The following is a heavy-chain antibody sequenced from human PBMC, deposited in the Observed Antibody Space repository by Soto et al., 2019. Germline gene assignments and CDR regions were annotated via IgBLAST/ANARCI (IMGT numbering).Heavy chain of an antibody. CDR1: GGSISSSNW. Sequence: SETLSLTCAVSGGSISSSNWWSWVRQPPGKGLEWIGEIYHSGSTNYNPSLKSRVTISVDKSKNQFSLKLSSVTAADTAVYYCARVSRGGGIDYYYYGMDVWGQVNTVTVSS. CDR2: IYHSGST. CDR3: ARVSRGGGIDYYYYGMDV. V-gene: IGHV4-4*02. D-gene: IGHD6-13*01. J-gene: IGHJ6*02.